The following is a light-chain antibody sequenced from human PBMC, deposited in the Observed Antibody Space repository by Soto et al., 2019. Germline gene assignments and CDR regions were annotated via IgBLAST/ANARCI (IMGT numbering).Light chain of an antibody. Sequence: QSVLTQSSSASASLGSSVKLTCTLSSGHRSYIIAWHQQQPGKAPRYLMKLEGSGSYNKGSGVPDRFSGSSSGADRYLTMSNLQSEDEAAYYCETWDSNIRVFGGGTQLTVL. CDR1: SGHRSYI. J-gene: IGLJ2*01. V-gene: IGLV4-60*03. CDR3: ETWDSNIRV. CDR2: LEGSGSY.